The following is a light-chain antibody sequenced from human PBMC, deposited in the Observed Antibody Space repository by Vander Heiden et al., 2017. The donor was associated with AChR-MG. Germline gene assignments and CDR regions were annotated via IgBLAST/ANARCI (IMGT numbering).Light chain of an antibody. CDR2: TTN. V-gene: IGLV8-61*01. CDR3: ALYLGSGINV. Sequence: QTVVTQEPSFSVSPGGTVTLTCGLSSGSVSTSYSPSWYQQTPGQTPRTLIHTTNIRSSGVPDRFSGSILGTKAALTITGAQADDECEYYCALYLGSGINVFGGGTKLTVL. J-gene: IGLJ2*01. CDR1: SGSVSTSYS.